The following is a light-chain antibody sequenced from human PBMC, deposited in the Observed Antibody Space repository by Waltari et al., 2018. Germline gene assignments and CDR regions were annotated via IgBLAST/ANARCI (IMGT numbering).Light chain of an antibody. J-gene: IGKJ1*01. CDR2: DAS. Sequence: EIVLTQSPGTLSLSPGARANLSCRASQSVSKYLAWYQQKPGQAPRLLIYDASTRATGIPDRFSGSGWGTDFSLTISRLEPEDFAVYYCQKYGTLPATFGQGTKVQ. CDR3: QKYGTLPAT. CDR1: QSVSKY. V-gene: IGKV3-20*01.